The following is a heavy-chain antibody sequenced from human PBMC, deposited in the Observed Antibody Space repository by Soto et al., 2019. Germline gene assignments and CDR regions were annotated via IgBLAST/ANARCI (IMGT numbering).Heavy chain of an antibody. CDR2: INHSGGT. Sequence: SETLSLTCAVYGGSFSGYYWSWIRQPPGKGLEWIGEINHSGGTNYNPSLKSRVTISVDTSKNQFSLKLSSVTAADTAVYYCARGMRVKIGGGYYYYYMDVWGKGTTVTVSS. CDR3: ARGMRVKIGGGYYYYYMDV. CDR1: GGSFSGYY. D-gene: IGHD2-2*01. V-gene: IGHV4-34*01. J-gene: IGHJ6*03.